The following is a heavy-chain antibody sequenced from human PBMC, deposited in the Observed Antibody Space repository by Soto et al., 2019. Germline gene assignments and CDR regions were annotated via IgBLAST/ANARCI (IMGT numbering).Heavy chain of an antibody. Sequence: SETLSLTCAVSGGSISSGGYSWSWIRQPPGKGLEWIGYIYHSGSTYYNPSLKSRVTISVDRSKNQFSLKLSSVPAADTAVYYCARSYYYDSSGSSPPYYFDYWGQGTLVTVSS. CDR2: IYHSGST. V-gene: IGHV4-30-2*01. CDR1: GGSISSGGYS. CDR3: ARSYYYDSSGSSPPYYFDY. J-gene: IGHJ4*02. D-gene: IGHD3-22*01.